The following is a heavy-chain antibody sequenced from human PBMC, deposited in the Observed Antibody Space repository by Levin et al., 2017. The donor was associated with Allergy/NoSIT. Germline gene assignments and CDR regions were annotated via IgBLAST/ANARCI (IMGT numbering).Heavy chain of an antibody. CDR2: ISYDGSNK. J-gene: IGHJ4*02. CDR3: AKDDGMYYYGSGSYGSFDY. CDR1: GFTFSSYG. D-gene: IGHD3-10*01. Sequence: GGSLRLSCAASGFTFSSYGMHWVRQAPGKGLEWVAVISYDGSNKYYADSVKGRFTISRDNSKNTLYLQMNSLRAEDTAVYYCAKDDGMYYYGSGSYGSFDYWGQGTLVTVSS. V-gene: IGHV3-30*18.